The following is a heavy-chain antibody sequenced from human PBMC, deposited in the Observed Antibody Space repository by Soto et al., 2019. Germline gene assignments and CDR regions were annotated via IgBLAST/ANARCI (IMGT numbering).Heavy chain of an antibody. V-gene: IGHV4-39*01. D-gene: IGHD2-21*02. J-gene: IGHJ4*02. CDR3: ARIYCGGDCSPDY. CDR2: IYYSGST. Sequence: QLQLQESGPGLVKPSETLSLTCTVSGGSISSSSYYWGWIRQPPGKGLEWIGSIYYSGSTYYNPSLKSRVTISVDTSKNQFSLKLSSVTAADTAVYYCARIYCGGDCSPDYWGQGTLVTVSS. CDR1: GGSISSSSYY.